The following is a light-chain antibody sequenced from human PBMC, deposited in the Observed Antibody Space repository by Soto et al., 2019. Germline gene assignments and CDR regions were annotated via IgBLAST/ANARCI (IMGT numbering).Light chain of an antibody. CDR1: SSDVGSYDY. V-gene: IGLV2-11*01. Sequence: QSVLIQPPSVSGSPGQSVTISCTGTSSDVGSYDYVSWYQQHPGTVPKPMIYNVNTQPSGVPDRFSGSKSGNTASMTIYGLHAEDEDDYQCCSYTRSATPFGTRTKVTV. CDR3: CSYTRSATP. CDR2: NVN. J-gene: IGLJ1*01.